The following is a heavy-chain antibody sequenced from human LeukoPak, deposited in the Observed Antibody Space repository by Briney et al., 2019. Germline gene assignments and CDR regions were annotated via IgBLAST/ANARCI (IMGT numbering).Heavy chain of an antibody. Sequence: GASVKVSCKASGYTFTNYYMHWVRQAPGQGLEWMGIINPSGGSTSYAQKFQGRVTMTRDMSTSTVYMELSSLRSEDTAVYYCASEKPDTAMFSDYWGQGTLVTVSS. J-gene: IGHJ4*02. V-gene: IGHV1-46*01. D-gene: IGHD5-18*01. CDR1: GYTFTNYY. CDR3: ASEKPDTAMFSDY. CDR2: INPSGGST.